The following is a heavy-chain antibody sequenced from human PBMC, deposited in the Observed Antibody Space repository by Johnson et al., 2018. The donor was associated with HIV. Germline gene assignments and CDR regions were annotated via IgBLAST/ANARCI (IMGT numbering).Heavy chain of an antibody. CDR2: ISRSGRTI. CDR1: GFIFSDYY. J-gene: IGHJ3*02. CDR3: AREEGTDILTRGDAFDI. D-gene: IGHD3-9*01. Sequence: QVQLVESGGDLVKPGGSLRLSCAASGFIFSDYYMTWIRQAPGKGLESISYISRSGRTIYYADSVQGRFTMSRDNAKKSLYLPMNSLRAEDTAVYYCAREEGTDILTRGDAFDIWGQGTMVTVSA. V-gene: IGHV3-11*04.